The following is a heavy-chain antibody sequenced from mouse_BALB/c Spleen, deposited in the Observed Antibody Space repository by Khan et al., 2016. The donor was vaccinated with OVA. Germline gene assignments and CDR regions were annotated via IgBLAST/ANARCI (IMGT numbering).Heavy chain of an antibody. J-gene: IGHJ2*01. CDR2: ISYSGRT. Sequence: EVQLVESGPGLVKPSQSLSLTCTVTGYSITSDYAWNWIRQFPGNKLEWMGYISYSGRTTYNPSLESRISITRYTSKNQFFLQLNSVTTEDTATYYCARSVTITTVVATDFDYWGQGTTLTVSS. V-gene: IGHV3-2*02. CDR1: GYSITSDYA. D-gene: IGHD1-1*01. CDR3: ARSVTITTVVATDFDY.